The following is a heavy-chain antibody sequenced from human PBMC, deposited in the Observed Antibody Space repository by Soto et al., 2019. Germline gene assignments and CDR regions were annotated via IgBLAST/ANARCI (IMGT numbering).Heavy chain of an antibody. Sequence: QVQLVQSGAEVKKPGASVKVSCKASGYTFTSCDINWVRQATGQGLEYLGWMNPNSGNTGYVQKFQGRVTMTRDTSISTAYMELSSLRSEDTAVYFCARGVKYGAYSRWFDPWGQGTLVTVSS. V-gene: IGHV1-8*01. D-gene: IGHD4-17*01. J-gene: IGHJ5*02. CDR3: ARGVKYGAYSRWFDP. CDR1: GYTFTSCD. CDR2: MNPNSGNT.